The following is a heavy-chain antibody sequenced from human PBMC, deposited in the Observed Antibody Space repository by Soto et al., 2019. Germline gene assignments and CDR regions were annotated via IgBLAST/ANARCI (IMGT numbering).Heavy chain of an antibody. V-gene: IGHV3-33*01. Sequence: GGSLRLSCAASGLTFSSYGRHWVRQAPGKGLEWVAVIWYDGSNKYYADSVKGRFTIPRDNSKNTLYLQMNSLRAEDTAVYYCAAAGIGFHPWGQGTLVTVSS. CDR1: GLTFSSYG. J-gene: IGHJ5*02. CDR3: AAAGIGFHP. CDR2: IWYDGSNK. D-gene: IGHD6-13*01.